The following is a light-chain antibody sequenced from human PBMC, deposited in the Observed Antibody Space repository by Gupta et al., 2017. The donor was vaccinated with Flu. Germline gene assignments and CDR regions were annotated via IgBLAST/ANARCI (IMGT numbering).Light chain of an antibody. J-gene: IGKJ2*01. CDR3: QQYYSIPVT. CDR1: QSILYNSNNKNY. CDR2: WAS. V-gene: IGKV4-1*01. Sequence: SLGQGATINCKSSQSILYNSNNKNYLAWYKQTPGQSPKLLIYWASTREAGVPDRFSGSGSGTDFTLTISSLQAEDAAVYYCQQYYSIPVTFGQGTKLEIK.